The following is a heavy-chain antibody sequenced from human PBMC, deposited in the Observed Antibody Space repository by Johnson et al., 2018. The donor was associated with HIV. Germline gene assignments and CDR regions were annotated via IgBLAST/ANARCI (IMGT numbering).Heavy chain of an antibody. CDR2: ISYDGSNK. D-gene: IGHD2-15*01. J-gene: IGHJ3*01. CDR1: GFTFSSYG. V-gene: IGHV3-30*03. Sequence: QVLLVESGGGVVQPGRSLRLSCAASGFTFSSYGMHWVRQAPGKGLEWVAVISYDGSNKYYADSVKGRFTISRDNSKNTLYLQMNSLRAEDTAIYYCEGYCSGGACYSGVSAFDVWGHGTMVTVSS. CDR3: EGYCSGGACYSGVSAFDV.